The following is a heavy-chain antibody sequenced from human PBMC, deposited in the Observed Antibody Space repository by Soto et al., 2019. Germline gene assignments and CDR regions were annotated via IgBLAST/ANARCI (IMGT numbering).Heavy chain of an antibody. V-gene: IGHV4-31*03. CDR2: IYYFGST. Sequence: QVQLQESGPGLVKPSQTLSLTCTVSGGSISSGGYYWSWIPEHPGKVLGWIGYIYYFGSTYYNPSLKSRVTISVDTSKNQFSLKLSSVTAADTAVYYCARVCGGDCHYGMDVWGQGTTVTVSS. D-gene: IGHD2-21*02. CDR1: GGSISSGGYY. J-gene: IGHJ6*02. CDR3: ARVCGGDCHYGMDV.